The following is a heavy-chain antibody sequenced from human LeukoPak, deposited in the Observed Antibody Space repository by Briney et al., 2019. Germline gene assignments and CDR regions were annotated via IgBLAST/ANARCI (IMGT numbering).Heavy chain of an antibody. J-gene: IGHJ4*02. CDR3: ARDGVTMFRGVRAMVY. CDR1: GFIFSDYY. CDR2: ISSSGSTK. D-gene: IGHD3-10*01. V-gene: IGHV3-11*01. Sequence: PGGSLRLSCAATGFIFSDYYMSWICQAPRKGLEWVSYISSSGSTKYYADSVKGRFTISRDNGKNSLYLQMNSLRAEDTAVYYCARDGVTMFRGVRAMVYWGQGTLVTVSS.